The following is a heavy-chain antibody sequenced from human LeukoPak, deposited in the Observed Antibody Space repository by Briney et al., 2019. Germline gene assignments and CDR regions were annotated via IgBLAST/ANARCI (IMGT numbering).Heavy chain of an antibody. CDR2: IIPIFGTA. J-gene: IGHJ5*02. CDR3: ARKLGYCSSTSCYPRDNWFDP. CDR1: GGTFSSYA. D-gene: IGHD2-2*01. Sequence: SVKVSCKASGGTFSSYAISWVQQAPGQGLEWMGGIIPIFGTANYAQKFQGRVTITTDESTSTAYMELSSLRSEDTAVYYCARKLGYCSSTSCYPRDNWFDPWGQGTLVTVSS. V-gene: IGHV1-69*05.